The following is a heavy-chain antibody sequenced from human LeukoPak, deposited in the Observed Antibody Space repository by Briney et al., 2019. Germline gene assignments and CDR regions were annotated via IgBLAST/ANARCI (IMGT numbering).Heavy chain of an antibody. D-gene: IGHD3-10*01. CDR2: IYYSGST. V-gene: IGHV4-39*07. J-gene: IGHJ3*02. CDR3: ARVEWFGELSPFDI. CDR1: GGSISSSSYY. Sequence: PSETLSLACTVSGGSISSSSYYWGWIRQPPGKGLEWIGSIYYSGSTYYNPSVKSRVTISVDTSKNQFSLKLSSVTAADTAVYYCARVEWFGELSPFDIWGQGTMVTVSS.